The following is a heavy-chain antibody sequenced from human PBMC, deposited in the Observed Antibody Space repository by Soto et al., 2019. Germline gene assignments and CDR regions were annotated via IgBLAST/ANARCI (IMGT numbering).Heavy chain of an antibody. CDR2: ISAYNGNK. J-gene: IGHJ4*02. CDR3: ARKGGGMAARPLEY. V-gene: IGHV1-18*04. D-gene: IGHD6-6*01. CDR1: GYMFTTYG. Sequence: QVQLVQSGGEVKKPGASVEVSCRTSGYMFTTYGMSWVRQAPGQGLEWMAWISAYNGNKKYAQKFQGRVTMTTDTSPSTVSMELRNLTSDDTGTYFCARKGGGMAARPLEYWGQGTLVTVSS.